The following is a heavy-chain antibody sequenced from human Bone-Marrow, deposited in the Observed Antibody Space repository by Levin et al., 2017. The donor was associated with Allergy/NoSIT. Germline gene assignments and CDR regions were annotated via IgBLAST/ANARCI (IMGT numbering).Heavy chain of an antibody. CDR2: ISSSGSYI. Sequence: PGGSLRLSCAASGFTFSDYAMNWVRQAPGKGLEWLSSISSSGSYIFYADSVKGRFTISRDNAKNSLFLQINSLRAEDTAVYFCASPSEYCTTTTSCYLAFDIWGQGTKVTVSS. V-gene: IGHV3-21*01. CDR3: ASPSEYCTTTTSCYLAFDI. CDR1: GFTFSDYA. J-gene: IGHJ3*02. D-gene: IGHD2/OR15-2a*01.